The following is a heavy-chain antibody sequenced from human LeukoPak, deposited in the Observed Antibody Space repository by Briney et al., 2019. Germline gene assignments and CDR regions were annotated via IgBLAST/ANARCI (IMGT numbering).Heavy chain of an antibody. D-gene: IGHD4-23*01. V-gene: IGHV4-59*01. CDR3: ARAYGGNSQYFQH. CDR1: GGSISSYY. CDR2: IYYSGST. Sequence: SETLSLTCTVSGGSISSYYWSWIRQPPGKGLEWIGYIYYSGSTNYNSSLRSRVTISVDTSKNQFSLKLRSVTAADTAVYYCARAYGGNSQYFQHWGQGTLVTVSS. J-gene: IGHJ1*01.